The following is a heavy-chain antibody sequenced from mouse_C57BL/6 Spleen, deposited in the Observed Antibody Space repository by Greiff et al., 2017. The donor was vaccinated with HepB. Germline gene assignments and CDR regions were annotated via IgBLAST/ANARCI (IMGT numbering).Heavy chain of an antibody. J-gene: IGHJ2*01. CDR2: ISSGGSYT. CDR3: ERLHYYGSSYLYYFDY. V-gene: IGHV5-6*02. CDR1: GFTFSSYG. Sequence: EVKLEESGGDLVKPGGSLKLSCAASGFTFSSYGMSWVRQTPDKRLEWVATISSGGSYTYYPDSVKGRFTISRDNAKNTLYLQMSSLKSEDTAMYYCERLHYYGSSYLYYFDYWGQGTTLTVSS. D-gene: IGHD1-1*01.